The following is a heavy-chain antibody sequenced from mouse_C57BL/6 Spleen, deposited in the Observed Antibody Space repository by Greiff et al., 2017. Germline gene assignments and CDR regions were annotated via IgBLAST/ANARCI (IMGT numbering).Heavy chain of an antibody. CDR3: TRYYGNFFAY. CDR1: GYTFTDYE. Sequence: VQLQQSGAELVRPGASVTLSCKASGYTFTDYEMHWVKPTPVHGLEWIGAIDPETGGTAYNQKFKGKAILTADKSSSTAYMELRSLTSEDSAVYYCTRYYGNFFAYWGQGTLVTVSA. D-gene: IGHD2-1*01. CDR2: IDPETGGT. V-gene: IGHV1-15*01. J-gene: IGHJ3*01.